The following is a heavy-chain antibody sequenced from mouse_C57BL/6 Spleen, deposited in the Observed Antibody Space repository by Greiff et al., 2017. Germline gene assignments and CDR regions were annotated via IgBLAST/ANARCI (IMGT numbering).Heavy chain of an antibody. CDR2: INPSSGYT. J-gene: IGHJ1*03. V-gene: IGHV1-4*01. Sequence: QVQLQQSGAELARPGASVKMSCKASGYTFTSYTMHWVKQRPGQGLEWIGYINPSSGYTKYNQKFKDKATLTADKSSSTAYMQLSSLTSEDSAVYYCARGVYYDYDEDWYFDVWGTGTTVTFSS. D-gene: IGHD2-4*01. CDR3: ARGVYYDYDEDWYFDV. CDR1: GYTFTSYT.